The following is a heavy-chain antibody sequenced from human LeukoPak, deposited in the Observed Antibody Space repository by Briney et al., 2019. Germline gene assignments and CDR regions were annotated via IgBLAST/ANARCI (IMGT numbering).Heavy chain of an antibody. J-gene: IGHJ4*01. D-gene: IGHD6-13*01. CDR3: ARGRSSWFFDY. CDR2: MNADNGHR. Sequence: GASVKVSCKGSGDTFRHDTEWVRQAPGQGLEWMGWMNADNGHRGYPQKFQGRVTMTMHPSISTAYLELRSLTSEDTAVYYCARGRSSWFFDYWGQGTLLIVSS. V-gene: IGHV1-8*01. CDR1: GDTFRHD.